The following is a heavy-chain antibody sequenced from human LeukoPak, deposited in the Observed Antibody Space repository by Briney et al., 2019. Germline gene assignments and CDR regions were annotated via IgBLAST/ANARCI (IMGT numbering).Heavy chain of an antibody. CDR2: IIPIFGTA. V-gene: IGHV1-69*05. CDR1: GGTFSSHA. D-gene: IGHD2-2*01. CDR3: AGPRMVPAATEDFYFDY. Sequence: SVKVSCKASGGTFSSHAISWVRQAPGQGLEWMGRIIPIFGTANYAQKFQGRVTITTDESTSTAYMELSSLRSEDTAVYYCAGPRMVPAATEDFYFDYWGQGTLVTVSS. J-gene: IGHJ4*02.